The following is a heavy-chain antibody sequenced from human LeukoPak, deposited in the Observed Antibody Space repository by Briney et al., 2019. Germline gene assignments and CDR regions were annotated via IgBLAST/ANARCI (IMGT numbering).Heavy chain of an antibody. CDR2: ISYDGSNK. CDR3: ARDPSWGSGYDSSMYYFDY. J-gene: IGHJ4*02. Sequence: GGSLRLSCAASGFTFSSYAMHWVRQAPGKGLEWVAVISYDGSNKYYADSVKGRFTISRGNSKNTLYLQMNSLRAEDTAVYYCARDPSWGSGYDSSMYYFDYWGQGTLVTVSS. V-gene: IGHV3-30-3*01. CDR1: GFTFSSYA. D-gene: IGHD5-12*01.